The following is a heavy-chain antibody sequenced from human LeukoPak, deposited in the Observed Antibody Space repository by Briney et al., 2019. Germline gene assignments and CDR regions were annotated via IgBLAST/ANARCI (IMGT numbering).Heavy chain of an antibody. Sequence: ASVKVSCKASGYTFTSYGISWVRQAPGQGLEWMGWISAYNGNTNYAQKLQGRVTMTTDTSTSTAYMELRSLRSDDTAVYYCARVPQDTAMALSFDYWGQGTLVTASS. J-gene: IGHJ4*02. CDR1: GYTFTSYG. D-gene: IGHD5-18*01. CDR3: ARVPQDTAMALSFDY. V-gene: IGHV1-18*01. CDR2: ISAYNGNT.